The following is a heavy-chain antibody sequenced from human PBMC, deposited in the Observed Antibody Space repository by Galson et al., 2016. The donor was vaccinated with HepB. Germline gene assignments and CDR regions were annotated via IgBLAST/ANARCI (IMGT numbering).Heavy chain of an antibody. CDR3: AKDLTAYTYGTYFYDYGLDV. D-gene: IGHD5-18*01. Sequence: SLRLSCAAFGFTFDVYAMHWVRQAPGKGLEWVSGISWNSGTVGYADSMKGRITISRDNAKKALYLQMNSLRPEDTALYYCAKDLTAYTYGTYFYDYGLDVWGKGTTVTVSS. J-gene: IGHJ6*04. CDR2: ISWNSGTV. V-gene: IGHV3-9*01. CDR1: GFTFDVYA.